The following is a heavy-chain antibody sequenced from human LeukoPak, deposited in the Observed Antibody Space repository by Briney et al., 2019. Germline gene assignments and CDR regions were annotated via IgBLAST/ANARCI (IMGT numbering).Heavy chain of an antibody. CDR3: ARGLGLYSSSWYWFDP. CDR2: IDYSGST. Sequence: SETLSLTCTVSGRPIRSYYWRWIPEPPGKAVEGIGYIDYSGSTNYHPSLKRRVTISVDTCKVQFSLKLSSVTGADTGVYYCARGLGLYSSSWYWFDPW. D-gene: IGHD6-13*01. V-gene: IGHV4-59*12. CDR1: GRPIRSYY. J-gene: IGHJ5*02.